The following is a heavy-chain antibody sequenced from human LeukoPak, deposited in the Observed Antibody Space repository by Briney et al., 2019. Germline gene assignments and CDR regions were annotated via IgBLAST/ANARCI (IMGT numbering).Heavy chain of an antibody. CDR1: GGPISSSSYY. CDR3: ARDFSASAHAFDI. Sequence: SETLSLTCTVSGGPISSSSYYWGWIRQPPGKGLEWIGSIYYSGSTYYNPSLKSRVTISVDTSKNQFSLKLSSVTAADTAVYYCARDFSASAHAFDIWGQGTMVTVSS. J-gene: IGHJ3*02. V-gene: IGHV4-39*07. CDR2: IYYSGST. D-gene: IGHD3-10*01.